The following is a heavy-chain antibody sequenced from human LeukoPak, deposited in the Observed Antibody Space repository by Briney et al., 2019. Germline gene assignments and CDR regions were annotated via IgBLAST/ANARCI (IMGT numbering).Heavy chain of an antibody. CDR2: IYTSGST. D-gene: IGHD1-26*01. Sequence: SSETLSLTCTVSGGSISSGSYYWSWIRQPAGKGLEWIGLIYTSGSTNYNPSLKSRVTTSLDTSKNQFSLKLSSVTAADTAVYYCARGLRGWEGWFDPWGQGTLVTVSS. V-gene: IGHV4-61*02. CDR1: GGSISSGSYY. J-gene: IGHJ5*02. CDR3: ARGLRGWEGWFDP.